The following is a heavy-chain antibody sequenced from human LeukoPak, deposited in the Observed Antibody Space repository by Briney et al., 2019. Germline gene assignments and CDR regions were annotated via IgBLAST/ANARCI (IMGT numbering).Heavy chain of an antibody. CDR2: INSDGSST. D-gene: IGHD1-26*01. CDR1: GFTFSSYW. CDR3: ARRRRGNTVPYYYYMDV. V-gene: IGHV3-74*01. J-gene: IGHJ6*03. Sequence: PGGSLRLSCAASGFTFSSYWMHWVRQAPGKGLVWVSRINSDGSSTSYADSVKGRFTISRDNAKNTLYLQLSSLRVEDTALYYCARRRRGNTVPYYYYMDVWGKGTTVTVSS.